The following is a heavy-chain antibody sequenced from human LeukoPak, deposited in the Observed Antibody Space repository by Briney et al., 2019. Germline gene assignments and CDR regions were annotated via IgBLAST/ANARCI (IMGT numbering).Heavy chain of an antibody. V-gene: IGHV4-59*01. CDR1: GGSISSYY. CDR2: IYYSGTT. J-gene: IGHJ4*02. Sequence: SETLSLTFTVSGGSISSYYWNWIRQPPGKGLEWIGHIYYSGTTNYNPSLKSRVTMSVDTSKNHFSLKLSSVTAADTAVYYCTKGITGTTWVFDYWGQGSLVTVSS. D-gene: IGHD1-20*01. CDR3: TKGITGTTWVFDY.